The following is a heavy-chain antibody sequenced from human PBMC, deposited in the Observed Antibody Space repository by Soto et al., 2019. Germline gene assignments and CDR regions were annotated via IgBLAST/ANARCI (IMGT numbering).Heavy chain of an antibody. CDR2: IYWNDDK. CDR1: GFPVTTVGVG. V-gene: IGHV2-5*01. CDR3: PHIPSGFRELLSRPFDH. D-gene: IGHD3-10*01. Sequence: QITLKESGPSLVKPTQTLTLTCSFSGFPVTTVGVGVGWIRQPPGKALEWLALIYWNDDKYYSPSLKSRLTISKDTSKNHVALTIANMDPLATATYYCPHIPSGFRELLSRPFDHLGQGALITVSS. J-gene: IGHJ4*02.